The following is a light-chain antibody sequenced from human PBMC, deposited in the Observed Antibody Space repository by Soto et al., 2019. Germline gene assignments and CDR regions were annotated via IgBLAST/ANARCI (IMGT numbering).Light chain of an antibody. V-gene: IGKV3-11*01. Sequence: EIFMAQSPSSLCVSPGGRATFSCTGSQSVSNFLAWYQQKPGQAPRLVIYDASNRATGIPARFSGSGSGTDFTLTISSLEPEDFALYYCQQRSNWPPEVTFGQGTRLEI. CDR2: DAS. CDR3: QQRSNWPPEVT. J-gene: IGKJ5*01. CDR1: QSVSNF.